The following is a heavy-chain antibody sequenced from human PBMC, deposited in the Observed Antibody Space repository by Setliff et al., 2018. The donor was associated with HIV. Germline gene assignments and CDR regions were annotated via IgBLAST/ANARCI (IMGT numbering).Heavy chain of an antibody. V-gene: IGHV3-15*01. D-gene: IGHD5-18*01. Sequence: PGGSLRLSCAASGLTFSNVWMSWVRQAQGKGLEWVGRIRGRTDGGTADYAAPMKGGFIISRDDSRDTLYLQLNNVNTEDTGVYYCTRLRGYSFGLASYYYYYMDVWGKGTTVTVSS. CDR2: IRGRTDGGTA. J-gene: IGHJ6*03. CDR1: GLTFSNVW. CDR3: TRLRGYSFGLASYYYYYMDV.